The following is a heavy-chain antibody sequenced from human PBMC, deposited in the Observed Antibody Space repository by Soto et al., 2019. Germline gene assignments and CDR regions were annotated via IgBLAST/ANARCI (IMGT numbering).Heavy chain of an antibody. CDR3: ARDYDLFDY. CDR2: ISYDGSNK. Sequence: ESGGGVVQPGRSLRLSCAASGFTFSSYAMHWVRQAPGKGLEWVAVISYDGSNKYYADSVKGRFTISRDNSKNTLYLQMNSLRAEDTAVYYCARDYDLFDYWGQGTLVTVSS. J-gene: IGHJ4*02. D-gene: IGHD5-12*01. V-gene: IGHV3-30-3*01. CDR1: GFTFSSYA.